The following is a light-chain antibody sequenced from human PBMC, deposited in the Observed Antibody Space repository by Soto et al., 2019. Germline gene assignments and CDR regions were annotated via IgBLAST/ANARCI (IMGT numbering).Light chain of an antibody. CDR1: SSDVGAYNY. V-gene: IGLV2-8*01. Sequence: QSALTQPPSASGSPGQSVTISCTGTSSDVGAYNYVSWYQQHAGKAPKLVIYEVTKRPSGVPDXXSGSKSANTASLTVSGXXXEDEXDXYCSSFASSNTWVFGGGTKVTVL. CDR2: EVT. J-gene: IGLJ3*02. CDR3: SSFASSNTWV.